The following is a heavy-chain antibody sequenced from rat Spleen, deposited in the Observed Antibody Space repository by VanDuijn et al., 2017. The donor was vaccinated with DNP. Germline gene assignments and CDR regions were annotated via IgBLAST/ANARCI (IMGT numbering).Heavy chain of an antibody. J-gene: IGHJ2*01. Sequence: EVQLVETGGGLVQPGRSLKLSCVASGFTFSSYWMYWMRQAPGKGLEWIASIKTDGTSSYHPDSVKGRFTISRDNAKSSLYLQMDSLRSEDTATYYCTTSILRVFDYWGQGVMVTVSS. CDR1: GFTFSSYW. D-gene: IGHD1-6*01. CDR3: TTSILRVFDY. V-gene: IGHV5-58*01. CDR2: IKTDGTSS.